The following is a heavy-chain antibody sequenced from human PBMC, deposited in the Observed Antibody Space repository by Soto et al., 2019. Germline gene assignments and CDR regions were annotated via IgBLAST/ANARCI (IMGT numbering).Heavy chain of an antibody. CDR2: ISSSGSTI. CDR1: GCTFSDYY. D-gene: IGHD3-10*01. Sequence: QVQLVESGGGLVKPGGSLRLSCAASGCTFSDYYMSWIRQAPGKGLEWVSYISSSGSTIYYAYSVKGRFTISRDNAKNSRYLKMNILRAEDTAVYYCARGLHFINSYFDYWGQGTLVTVSS. J-gene: IGHJ4*02. V-gene: IGHV3-11*01. CDR3: ARGLHFINSYFDY.